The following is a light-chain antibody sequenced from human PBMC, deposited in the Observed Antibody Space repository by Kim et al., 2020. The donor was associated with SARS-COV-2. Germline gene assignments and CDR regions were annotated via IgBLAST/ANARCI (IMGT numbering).Light chain of an antibody. CDR1: QDIGND. J-gene: IGKJ5*01. Sequence: ASVGDRVTITCRASQDIGNDLGWYQQNPGRAPKRLIYGASSLQCGVPSRFSGSGSGTEFTLTIGSLQTEDFATYYCLQHNTAPFTFGQGTRLEIK. V-gene: IGKV1-17*01. CDR3: LQHNTAPFT. CDR2: GAS.